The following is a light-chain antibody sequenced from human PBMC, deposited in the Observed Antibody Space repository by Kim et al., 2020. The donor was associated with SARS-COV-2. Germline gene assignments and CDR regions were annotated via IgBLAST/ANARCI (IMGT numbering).Light chain of an antibody. CDR3: QQRSNWPRT. CDR1: QSVSSY. J-gene: IGKJ1*01. V-gene: IGKV3-11*01. Sequence: EIVLTQSPPTLSLSPGERATLSCRASQSVSSYLAWYQQKPGQAPRLLIYDASNRATGIPARFSGSGSGTDFTLTISSLEPEDFAVYYCQQRSNWPRTFGQGTKVDIK. CDR2: DAS.